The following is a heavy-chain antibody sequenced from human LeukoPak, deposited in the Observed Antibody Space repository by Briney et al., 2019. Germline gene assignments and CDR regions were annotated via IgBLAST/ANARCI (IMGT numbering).Heavy chain of an antibody. D-gene: IGHD3-10*01. J-gene: IGHJ4*02. CDR2: IRYDGSNK. V-gene: IGHV3-30*02. CDR3: AKSRGSGSNMARGVNFDY. Sequence: GGSLRLSCAASGFTFSSYGMHWVRQAPGKGLEWVAFIRYDGSNKYYADSVKGRFTISRDNSKNTLFLQMNTLRAEDTAVYYCAKSRGSGSNMARGVNFDYWGQGTLVTVSS. CDR1: GFTFSSYG.